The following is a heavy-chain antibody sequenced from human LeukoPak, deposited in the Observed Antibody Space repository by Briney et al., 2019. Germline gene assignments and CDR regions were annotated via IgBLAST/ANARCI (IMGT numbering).Heavy chain of an antibody. CDR1: GGSISSYY. D-gene: IGHD3-16*02. V-gene: IGHV4-59*01. CDR2: IYYSGST. J-gene: IGHJ4*02. CDR3: ARDRGIMLTFGGIVAKGAHY. Sequence: PSETLSLTCTVSGGSISSYYWSWTRQPPGKGLEWVGYIYYSGSTNYKPSLKRRVTISVDTSKNQFSLKLSSVTAADTALYYCARDRGIMLTFGGIVAKGAHYWGQGTLVTVSS.